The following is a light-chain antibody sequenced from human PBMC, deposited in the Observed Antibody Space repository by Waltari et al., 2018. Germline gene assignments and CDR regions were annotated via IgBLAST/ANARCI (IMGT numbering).Light chain of an antibody. V-gene: IGLV2-11*01. Sequence: SALTQPRSVSGSPGQSVTISCTGTTSDVGGYNYVSWYQHHPGKAPKLMIFDVTQRPSGVPDRFSGSKSANTASLTISGLQAEDEADYYCCSFAGTYTWVFGGGTEVTVL. J-gene: IGLJ3*02. CDR1: TSDVGGYNY. CDR3: CSFAGTYTWV. CDR2: DVT.